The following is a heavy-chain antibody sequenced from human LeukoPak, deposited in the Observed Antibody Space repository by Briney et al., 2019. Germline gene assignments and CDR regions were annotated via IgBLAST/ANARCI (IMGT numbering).Heavy chain of an antibody. CDR3: TRVREYSSSSEASFDY. D-gene: IGHD6-6*01. Sequence: GGSLRLSCTASGFTFGDYAMSWFRQAPGKGLEWVGFIRSKAYGGTTEYAASVKGRFTISRDDSKSIAYLQMNSLKTEDTAVYYCTRVREYSSSSEASFDYWGQGTLVTVSS. CDR1: GFTFGDYA. V-gene: IGHV3-49*03. J-gene: IGHJ4*02. CDR2: IRSKAYGGTT.